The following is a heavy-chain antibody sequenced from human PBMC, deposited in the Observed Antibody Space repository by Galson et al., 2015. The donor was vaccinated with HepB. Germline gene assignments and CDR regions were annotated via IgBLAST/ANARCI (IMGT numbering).Heavy chain of an antibody. J-gene: IGHJ4*02. D-gene: IGHD3-3*01. CDR1: GFTFNNYG. Sequence: SLRLSCAASGFTFNNYGMHWVRQAPDKGLEWVAFITKDGRNEYYADFAKGRLTISRDNSKNTLYLQMSSLRVEDTAVYFCAWDGGGFNYDFWAWGQGTLVTVSS. V-gene: IGHV3-30*03. CDR2: ITKDGRNE. CDR3: AWDGGGFNYDFWA.